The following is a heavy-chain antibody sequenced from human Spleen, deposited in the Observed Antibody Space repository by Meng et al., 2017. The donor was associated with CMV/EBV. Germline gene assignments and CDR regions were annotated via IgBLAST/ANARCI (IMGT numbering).Heavy chain of an antibody. Sequence: GGSLRLSCAASGFTFDDYAMHWVRQAPGKGLEWVSGISWNSGSIGYADSVKGRFTISRDNAKNSLYLQMSSLRAEDMALYYCAKDMNYYYYYGMDVWGQGTTVTVSS. CDR2: ISWNSGSI. CDR1: GFTFDDYA. CDR3: AKDMNYYYYYGMDV. V-gene: IGHV3-9*03. J-gene: IGHJ6*02.